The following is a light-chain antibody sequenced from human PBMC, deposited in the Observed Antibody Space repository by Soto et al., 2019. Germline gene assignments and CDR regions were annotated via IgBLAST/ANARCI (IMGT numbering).Light chain of an antibody. CDR2: DAS. V-gene: IGKV1-33*01. J-gene: IGKJ4*01. Sequence: DIQMTQSPSSLSASVGDRVTITCQASQDISNYLNWYQQKPGKAPKLLIYDASNLETGVPSRFSGSGSGTDFTFTISSLQPEDIATYYCXXXDNLPLLTFGGGTKVEIK. CDR1: QDISNY. CDR3: XXXDNLPLLT.